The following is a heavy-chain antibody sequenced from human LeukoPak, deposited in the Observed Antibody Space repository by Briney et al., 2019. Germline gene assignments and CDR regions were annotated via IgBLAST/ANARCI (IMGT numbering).Heavy chain of an antibody. Sequence: GGSLRLSCAASGFTFSDYYMSWIRQAPGKGLEWVSYISSSGSTIYYADPVKGRFTISRDNAKNSLYLQMNSPRAEDTAVYYCARCSSASCKFDYWGQGTLVTVYS. CDR3: ARCSSASCKFDY. CDR2: ISSSGSTI. J-gene: IGHJ4*02. D-gene: IGHD2-2*01. CDR1: GFTFSDYY. V-gene: IGHV3-11*04.